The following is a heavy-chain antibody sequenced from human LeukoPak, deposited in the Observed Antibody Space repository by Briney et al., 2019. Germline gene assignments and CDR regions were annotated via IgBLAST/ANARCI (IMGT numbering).Heavy chain of an antibody. J-gene: IGHJ3*02. V-gene: IGHV1-3*01. CDR1: GYTFTSYA. Sequence: GALVKVSCKASGYTFTSYAMHWVRQAPGQRLEWMGWINAGNGNTKYSQKFQGRVTITRDTSASTAYMELSSLRSEDTAVYYCARESSMVRGLNAFDIWGQGTMVTVSS. CDR3: ARESSMVRGLNAFDI. D-gene: IGHD3-10*01. CDR2: INAGNGNT.